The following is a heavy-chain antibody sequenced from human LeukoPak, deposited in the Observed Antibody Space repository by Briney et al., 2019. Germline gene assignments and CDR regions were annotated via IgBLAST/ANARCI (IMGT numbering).Heavy chain of an antibody. CDR2: ISSSSSYI. CDR1: GFTFSSYS. CDR3: ARQKNRIRYYDIHDAFDI. J-gene: IGHJ3*02. D-gene: IGHD3-22*01. Sequence: GGSLRLSCAASGFTFSSYSMNWVRQAPGKGLEWVSSISSSSSYIYYEDSVKGRFTISRDNAKNSLYLQMNSLRAEDTAVYYCARQKNRIRYYDIHDAFDIWGQGTMVTVSS. V-gene: IGHV3-21*01.